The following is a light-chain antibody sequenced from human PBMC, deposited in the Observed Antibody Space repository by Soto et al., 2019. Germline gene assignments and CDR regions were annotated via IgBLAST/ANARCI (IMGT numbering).Light chain of an antibody. J-gene: IGKJ4*01. CDR2: GAS. CDR1: QSVRSN. V-gene: IGKV3-15*01. Sequence: EPVMTQSPATLSVSPGERATLSCRASQSVRSNLAWYQQKPGQAPRLLIYGASTRATAIPARFSGSVSGPDFTLTLSSLQSEEFAVYFCQHYNNWPLSFGGGTKVDIK. CDR3: QHYNNWPLS.